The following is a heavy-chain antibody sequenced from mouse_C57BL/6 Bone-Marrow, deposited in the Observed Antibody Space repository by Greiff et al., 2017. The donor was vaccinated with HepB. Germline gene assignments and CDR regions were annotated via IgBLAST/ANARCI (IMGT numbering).Heavy chain of an antibody. J-gene: IGHJ3*01. Sequence: EVKLQESGPELVKPGASVKIPCKASGYTFTDYNMDWVKQSHGKSLEWIGDINPNNGGTIYNQKFKGKATLTVDKSSSTAYMELRSLTSEDTAVYYCARRHYGSYNWGQGTLVTVSA. CDR3: ARRHYGSYN. D-gene: IGHD2-1*01. CDR1: GYTFTDYN. CDR2: INPNNGGT. V-gene: IGHV1-18*01.